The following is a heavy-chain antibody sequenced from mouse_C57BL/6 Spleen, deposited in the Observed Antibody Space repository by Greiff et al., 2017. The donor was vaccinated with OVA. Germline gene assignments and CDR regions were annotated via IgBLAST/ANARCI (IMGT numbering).Heavy chain of an antibody. D-gene: IGHD3-3*01. J-gene: IGHJ2*01. CDR2: IDPETGGT. CDR1: GYTFTDYE. CDR3: TRSGLGYYFDY. Sequence: ESGAELVRPGASVTLSCKASGYTFTDYEMHWVKQTPVHGLEWIGAIDPETGGTAYNQKFKGKAILTADKSSSTAYMELRSLTSEDSAVYYCTRSGLGYYFDYWGQGTTLTVSS. V-gene: IGHV1-15*01.